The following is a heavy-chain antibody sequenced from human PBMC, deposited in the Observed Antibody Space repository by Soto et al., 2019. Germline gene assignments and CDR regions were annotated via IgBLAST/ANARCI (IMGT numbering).Heavy chain of an antibody. CDR2: ISGSGGST. CDR1: GFTFSSYA. V-gene: IGHV3-23*01. J-gene: IGHJ4*02. Sequence: GGSLRLSCAASGFTFSSYAMSWVRQAPGEGLEWGSAISGSGGSTNYTDSVKGRFTISRYNSKNTLYLQMNSLRAEDTAVYYCAKDQRGTGDYWGQGTLVTVSS. CDR3: AKDQRGTGDY. D-gene: IGHD1-1*01.